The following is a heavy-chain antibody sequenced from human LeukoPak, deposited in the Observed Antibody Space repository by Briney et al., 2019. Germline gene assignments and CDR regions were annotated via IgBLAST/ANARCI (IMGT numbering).Heavy chain of an antibody. D-gene: IGHD3-22*01. J-gene: IGHJ5*02. V-gene: IGHV3-48*01. CDR1: GFTFSSYS. CDR2: ISSSSSTI. Sequence: PGGSLRLSCAASGFTFSSYSMNWVRQAPGKGLEWVSYISSSSSTIYYADSVKGRFTISRDNAKNSLYLQMNSLRAEDTAVYYCARWDYDSSGFNWFDPWGQGTLVTVSS. CDR3: ARWDYDSSGFNWFDP.